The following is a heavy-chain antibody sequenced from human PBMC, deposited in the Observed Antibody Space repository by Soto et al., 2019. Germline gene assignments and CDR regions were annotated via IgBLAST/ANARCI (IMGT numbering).Heavy chain of an antibody. CDR1: GLSFSDYF. Sequence: ASVKVSCKASGLSFSDYFMHWVRQAPGQGLEWMGIINPSGDIRNYAQKFQGRVTITADESTSTAYMELSSLRSEDTAVYYCARAGGYSYGDYYYYGMDVWGQGTTVTVSS. V-gene: IGHV1-46*01. D-gene: IGHD5-18*01. J-gene: IGHJ6*02. CDR2: INPSGDIR. CDR3: ARAGGYSYGDYYYYGMDV.